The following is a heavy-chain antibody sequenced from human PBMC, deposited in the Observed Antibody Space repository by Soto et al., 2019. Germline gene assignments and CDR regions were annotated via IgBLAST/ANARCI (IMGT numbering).Heavy chain of an antibody. CDR3: ARDLRGYSGYDTWDYYYYYYGMDV. V-gene: IGHV3-48*03. CDR2: ISSSGSTI. CDR1: GFTFSSYE. J-gene: IGHJ6*02. Sequence: VGSLRLSCAASGFTFSSYEMNWVRQAPGKGLEWVSYISSSGSTIYYADSVKGRFTISRDNAKNSLYLQMNSLRAEDTAVYYCARDLRGYSGYDTWDYYYYYYGMDVWGQGTTVTVSS. D-gene: IGHD5-12*01.